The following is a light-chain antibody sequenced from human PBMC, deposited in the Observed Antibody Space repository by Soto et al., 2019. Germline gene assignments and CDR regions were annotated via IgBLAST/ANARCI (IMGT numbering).Light chain of an antibody. CDR3: QPYNSYVWT. Sequence: DIQMTQSPSTLSASVGDRVTITCRAGQTVNDWLVWYQLKPGKVPKLLIYKASILESGVPSRFSGRGSGTEFTLTISSLQPDDYATYYCQPYNSYVWTFGQGTKVEIK. J-gene: IGKJ1*01. V-gene: IGKV1-5*03. CDR2: KAS. CDR1: QTVNDW.